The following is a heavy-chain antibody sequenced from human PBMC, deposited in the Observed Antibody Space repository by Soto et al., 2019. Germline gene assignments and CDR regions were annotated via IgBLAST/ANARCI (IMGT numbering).Heavy chain of an antibody. CDR2: IYYSGRT. CDR1: GGSISNSY. V-gene: IGHV4-59*01. D-gene: IGHD3-10*01. CDR3: AAERITMVRGNYGIDV. J-gene: IGHJ6*02. Sequence: WETLSLSCTVSGGSISNSYLSWVRQPPGKGLEWIGYIYYSGRTNYNPSLKSRVTISVDTCKNQSSLKLSSVTAADTAVYYCAAERITMVRGNYGIDVCGQGNTVTLS.